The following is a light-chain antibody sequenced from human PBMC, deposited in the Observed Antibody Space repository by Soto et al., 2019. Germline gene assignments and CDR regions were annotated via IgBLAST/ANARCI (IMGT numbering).Light chain of an antibody. CDR3: QQYNDYST. V-gene: IGKV1-33*01. CDR2: DAS. Sequence: DIQMTQSPASLSASVGDRVAITCQASQDISNFLNWYQQKPGKAPKLLTYDASDLETGVPSRFSGSGSGTDFTLTISSLQPEDFVTYYCQQYNDYSTFGQGTKVDIK. CDR1: QDISNF. J-gene: IGKJ1*01.